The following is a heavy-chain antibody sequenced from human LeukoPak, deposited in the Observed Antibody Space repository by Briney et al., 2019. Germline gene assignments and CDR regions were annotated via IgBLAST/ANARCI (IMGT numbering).Heavy chain of an antibody. J-gene: IGHJ4*02. CDR3: ARIRLGDYYDSSGYYY. Sequence: ASVKVSCKASGYTFTGYYMHWVRQAPGQGLEWMGWINPNSGGTNYAQKFQGRVTMTRDTSISTAYMELSRLRSDDTAVYYCARIRLGDYYDSSGYYYWGQGTLVTVSS. CDR2: INPNSGGT. CDR1: GYTFTGYY. D-gene: IGHD3-22*01. V-gene: IGHV1-2*02.